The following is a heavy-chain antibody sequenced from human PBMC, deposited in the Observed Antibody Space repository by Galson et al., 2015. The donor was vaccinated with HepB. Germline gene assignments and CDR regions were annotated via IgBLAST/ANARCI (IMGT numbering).Heavy chain of an antibody. CDR1: GFTFSSYA. Sequence: SLRLSCAASGFTFSSYAMSWVRQAPGKGLEWVSAISGSGGSTYYADSVKGRFTISRDNSKNTLYLRMNSLRAEDTAVYYCAKSSGDFGVVIIPRNFDYWGQGTLVTVSS. D-gene: IGHD3-3*01. V-gene: IGHV3-23*01. J-gene: IGHJ4*02. CDR2: ISGSGGST. CDR3: AKSSGDFGVVIIPRNFDY.